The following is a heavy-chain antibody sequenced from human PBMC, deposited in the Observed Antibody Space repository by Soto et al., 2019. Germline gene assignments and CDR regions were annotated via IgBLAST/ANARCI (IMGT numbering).Heavy chain of an antibody. CDR3: ARGITMILVVQGDAPDKYYFDS. CDR2: INHSGST. CDR1: GGSFSGHY. J-gene: IGHJ4*02. Sequence: SETLSLTCAVYGGSFSGHYWSWIRQSPGKGLEWIGEINHSGSTNQNPSLKSRVTISVDTSKDQFSLKLKSVTAADTAVYYCARGITMILVVQGDAPDKYYFDSWGQGTQVTVSS. V-gene: IGHV4-34*01. D-gene: IGHD3-22*01.